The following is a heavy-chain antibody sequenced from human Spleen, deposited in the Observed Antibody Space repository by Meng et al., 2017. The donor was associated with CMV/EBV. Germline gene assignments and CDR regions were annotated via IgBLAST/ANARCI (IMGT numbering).Heavy chain of an antibody. J-gene: IGHJ6*02. V-gene: IGHV1-46*01. Sequence: ASGYTFARFYIHWVRQAPGHGPEGMGMINPSGGSTAYAQKFQGRVTMTRDTSTSTVYMELNSLRSEDTAVYYCARAGFDDFHYGLDVWGQGTMVTVSS. D-gene: IGHD1-1*01. CDR1: GYTFARFY. CDR2: INPSGGST. CDR3: ARAGFDDFHYGLDV.